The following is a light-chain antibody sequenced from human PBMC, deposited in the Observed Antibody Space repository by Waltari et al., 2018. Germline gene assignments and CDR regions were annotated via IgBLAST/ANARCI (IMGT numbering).Light chain of an antibody. Sequence: QSALTQPASVSGSPGQSITISCAGTSSDIGAYKYVSWYQQYTDKAPKLIIYDVTKRPPGVSNRFSGSKSGNAASLTISGLQAEDEAAYFCISYKNGNTWVFGGGTKVTVL. CDR1: SSDIGAYKY. J-gene: IGLJ3*02. CDR3: ISYKNGNTWV. CDR2: DVT. V-gene: IGLV2-14*03.